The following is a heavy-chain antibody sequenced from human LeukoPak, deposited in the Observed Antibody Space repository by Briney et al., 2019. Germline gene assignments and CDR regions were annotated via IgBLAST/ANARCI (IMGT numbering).Heavy chain of an antibody. J-gene: IGHJ6*02. V-gene: IGHV3-74*01. Sequence: PGGSLRLSCAASGFTFSSYWMHWVRQAPGKGLVWVSRINSDGSSTSYADSVKGRFTISRDNAKNTLYLQMNSLRAEDTAVYYCARDLDYGGTYYYYYGMDVWGQGTTVTVSS. CDR1: GFTFSSYW. CDR3: ARDLDYGGTYYYYYGMDV. D-gene: IGHD4-23*01. CDR2: INSDGSST.